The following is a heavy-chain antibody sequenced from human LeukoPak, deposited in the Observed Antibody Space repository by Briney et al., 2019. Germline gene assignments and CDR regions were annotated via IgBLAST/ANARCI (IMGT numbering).Heavy chain of an antibody. D-gene: IGHD5-24*01. CDR2: ISGSGGST. V-gene: IGHV3-23*01. CDR3: AKDNYPYDY. Sequence: GGSLRLSCAASGFTFSSHGMHWVCQAPGKGLEWVSAISGSGGSTYYADSVKGRFTISRDNSKNTLYLQMNSLRAEDTAVYYCAKDNYPYDYWGQGTLVTVSS. J-gene: IGHJ4*02. CDR1: GFTFSSHG.